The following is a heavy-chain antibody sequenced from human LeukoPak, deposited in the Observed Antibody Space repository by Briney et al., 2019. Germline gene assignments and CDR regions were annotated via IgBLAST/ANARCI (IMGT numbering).Heavy chain of an antibody. CDR1: GYSISSGYY. Sequence: SETLSLTCAVSGYSISSGYYWGWIRQPPGKGLEWIGSIYHSGSTYYNPSLKSRVTISVDTSKNQFSLKLSSVAAADTAVYYCARHRGYSGYDSPFGYWGQGTLVTVSS. J-gene: IGHJ4*02. V-gene: IGHV4-38-2*01. CDR3: ARHRGYSGYDSPFGY. D-gene: IGHD5-12*01. CDR2: IYHSGST.